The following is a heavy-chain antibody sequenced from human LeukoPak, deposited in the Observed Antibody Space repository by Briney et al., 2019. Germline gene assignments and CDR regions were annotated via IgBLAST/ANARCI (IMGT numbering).Heavy chain of an antibody. CDR3: AKSMTGLDDY. CDR1: GFIFNDYT. D-gene: IGHD3-9*01. V-gene: IGHV3-43*01. J-gene: IGHJ4*02. Sequence: GGSLRLSCVASGFIFNDYTMHWVRQAPGKGLEWVSVISWNGHSTYYADSVKGRFTISRDNSRNSLYLQMNSLRVEDTAVYFCAKSMTGLDDYWGQGTLVTVSS. CDR2: ISWNGHST.